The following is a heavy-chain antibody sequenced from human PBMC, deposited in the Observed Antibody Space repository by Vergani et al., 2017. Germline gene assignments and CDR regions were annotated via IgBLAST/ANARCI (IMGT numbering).Heavy chain of an antibody. CDR3: TRHWAVVAANNWFDP. Sequence: QVQLQESGPGLVKPSQTLSLTCTVSGASIRSGNYHWNWIRKAAGKGLEWIGYIYASGSTKYNPSLESRITMSVDTSKNQFSLKLSSVTAADTAVYYCTRHWAVVAANNWFDPWGQGTLVTVSS. CDR2: IYASGST. V-gene: IGHV4-61*02. J-gene: IGHJ5*02. D-gene: IGHD2-15*01. CDR1: GASIRSGNYH.